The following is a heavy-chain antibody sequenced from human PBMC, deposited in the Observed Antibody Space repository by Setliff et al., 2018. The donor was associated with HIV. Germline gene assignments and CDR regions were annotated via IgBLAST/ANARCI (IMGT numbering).Heavy chain of an antibody. CDR3: ARGLRYFDWLSPTYFDY. J-gene: IGHJ4*01. CDR2: IFSNDEK. Sequence: SGPTLVNPTETLTLTCTVSGFSLSNTRMGVSWIRQPPGKALEWLAHIFSNDEKSYSISLKSRLTISKDTSKSQVVLTMTNMDPVDKATYYCARGLRYFDWLSPTYFDYWGHGTLVTVSS. CDR1: GFSLSNTRMG. D-gene: IGHD3-9*01. V-gene: IGHV2-26*01.